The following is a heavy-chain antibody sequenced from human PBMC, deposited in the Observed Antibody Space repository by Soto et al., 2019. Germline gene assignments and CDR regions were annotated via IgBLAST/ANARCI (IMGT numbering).Heavy chain of an antibody. J-gene: IGHJ4*02. CDR2: IYYSGST. CDR3: ARPTYYYDSSGYSWIFDY. D-gene: IGHD3-22*01. V-gene: IGHV4-39*01. CDR1: GGSISSSSYY. Sequence: SETLSLTCTVSGGSISSSSYYWGWIRQPPGKGLEWIGSIYYSGSTYYNLSLKSRVTISVDTSKNQFSLKLSSVTAADTAVYYCARPTYYYDSSGYSWIFDYWGQGTLVTVSS.